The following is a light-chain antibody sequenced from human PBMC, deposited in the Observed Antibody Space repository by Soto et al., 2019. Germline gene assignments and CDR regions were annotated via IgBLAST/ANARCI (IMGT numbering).Light chain of an antibody. J-gene: IGKJ1*01. CDR3: QHYGSSPWT. V-gene: IGKV3-20*01. CDR1: QSVSSY. CDR2: DAS. Sequence: ENVLTQSPATLSLSPGERATLSCRASQSVSSYLAWYQQKPGQAPRLLIYDASNRATGIPARFSGSGSGTDFTLTISRLEPEDFAVYFCQHYGSSPWTFGQGTKVDI.